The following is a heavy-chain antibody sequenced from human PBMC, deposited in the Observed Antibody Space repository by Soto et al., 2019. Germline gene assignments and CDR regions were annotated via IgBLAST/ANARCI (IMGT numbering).Heavy chain of an antibody. Sequence: QLQLQESGPGLVKPSETLSLTCTVSGGSISSSSYYWGWIRQPPGKGLEWIGSIYYSGSTYYNPSLKGRVTISVDTSKTQFSLKLSSVTAADTAVYYCARYSSGWYFGDAFDIWGQGTMVTVSS. J-gene: IGHJ3*02. CDR3: ARYSSGWYFGDAFDI. CDR1: GGSISSSSYY. CDR2: IYYSGST. V-gene: IGHV4-39*01. D-gene: IGHD6-19*01.